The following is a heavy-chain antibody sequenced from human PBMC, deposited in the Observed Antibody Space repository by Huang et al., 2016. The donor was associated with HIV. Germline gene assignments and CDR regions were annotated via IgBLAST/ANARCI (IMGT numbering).Heavy chain of an antibody. V-gene: IGHV5-51*01. D-gene: IGHD4-4*01. CDR2: IYPVDSDT. CDR1: GYKFTSYW. Sequence: EVQLVQSGAEVKKSGESLKISCKGSGYKFTSYWVGWVRQTPGKGLEWVWIIYPVDSDTRYRPSFQGQVTISADKSISTAYLQWSSLKASDTAMYYCARQRAYGSTYADYWGQGTLVTVSS. CDR3: ARQRAYGSTYADY. J-gene: IGHJ4*02.